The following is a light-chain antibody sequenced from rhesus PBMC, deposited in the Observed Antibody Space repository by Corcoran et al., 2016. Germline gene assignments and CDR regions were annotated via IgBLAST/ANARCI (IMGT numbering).Light chain of an antibody. CDR3: SSYAGSNTFI. CDR1: SSDIGGYNY. J-gene: IGLJ1*01. V-gene: IGLV2-32*02. CDR2: EVT. Sequence: QAALTQPRSVSGSPGQSVTISCTGTSSDIGGYNYVSWYQQHSGTAPKLMISEVTKRPSGVSDRFSGSKSGDTASLTISGLQAEDEADYHCSSYAGSNTFIFGSGTRLTVL.